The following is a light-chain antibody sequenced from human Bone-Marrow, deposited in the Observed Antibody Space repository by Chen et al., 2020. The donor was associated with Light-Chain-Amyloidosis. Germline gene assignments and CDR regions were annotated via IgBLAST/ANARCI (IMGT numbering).Light chain of an antibody. Sequence: SYVLTPPSSVSLPPAQTATTACGGNNIGSTSVHWYQQTPGQAPLLVVYDDSDRPSGIPERLSGSNSGNTATLTISRVEAGDEADYYCQVWDRSSDRPVFGGGTKLTVL. CDR3: QVWDRSSDRPV. CDR2: DDS. J-gene: IGLJ3*02. CDR1: NIGSTS. V-gene: IGLV3-21*02.